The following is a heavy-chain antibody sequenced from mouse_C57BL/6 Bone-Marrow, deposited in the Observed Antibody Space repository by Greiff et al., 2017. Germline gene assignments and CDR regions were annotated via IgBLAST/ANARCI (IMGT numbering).Heavy chain of an antibody. D-gene: IGHD1-1*01. J-gene: IGHJ2*01. CDR1: GFTFSDYY. V-gene: IGHV5-16*01. CDR2: INYDGSST. CDR3: ARVILLRYFDY. Sequence: EVKLMESEGGLVQPGSSMKLSCTASGFTFSDYYMAWVRQVPEKGLEWVANINYDGSSTYYLDSLKSRFIISRDNAKNILYLQMSSLKSEDTATYYCARVILLRYFDYWGQGTTLTVSS.